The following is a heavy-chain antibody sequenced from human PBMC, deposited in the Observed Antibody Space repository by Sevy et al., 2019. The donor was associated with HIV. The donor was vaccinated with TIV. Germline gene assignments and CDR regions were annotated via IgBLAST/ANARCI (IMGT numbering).Heavy chain of an antibody. D-gene: IGHD2-2*01. CDR1: GYTFTSYG. V-gene: IGHV1-18*01. J-gene: IGHJ4*02. CDR2: ISTFNVNT. Sequence: ASVKVSCKASGYTFTSYGISWVRQAPGQGLEWMGWISTFNVNTNNAQKFQGRVTMTTYTSTSTAYMELTSLRSDDTAVYYCARDDCSSLSCHGSLLYWGQGTLVTVSS. CDR3: ARDDCSSLSCHGSLLY.